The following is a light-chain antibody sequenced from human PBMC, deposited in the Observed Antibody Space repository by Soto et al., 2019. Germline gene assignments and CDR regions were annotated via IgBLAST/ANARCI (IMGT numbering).Light chain of an antibody. CDR1: SSNIGKNT. CDR3: AVWDDSLYV. V-gene: IGLV1-44*01. Sequence: QSVLTHPPSASGTPGQTVTISCSGSSSNIGKNTVNWYQHLPGTAPKLLIYSNTQRPLGVPVRFSGSKSGTSASLAISGLQSDDEADYYCAVWDDSLYVFGSGTKVTVL. J-gene: IGLJ1*01. CDR2: SNT.